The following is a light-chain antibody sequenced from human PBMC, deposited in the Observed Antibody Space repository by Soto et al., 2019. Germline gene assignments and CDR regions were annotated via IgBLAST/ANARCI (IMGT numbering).Light chain of an antibody. CDR2: TNN. J-gene: IGLJ1*01. V-gene: IGLV1-47*01. CDR3: AAWDDSLSVYV. CDR1: SSNIGSNY. Sequence: VLTQPPSASGTPGQRVTISCSGSSSNIGSNYVYWYQQLPGTAPKLLIYTNNQRPSGVPDRFSGSRSGTSASLAISGLRSEDEADYYCAAWDDSLSVYVFGTGTKVTVL.